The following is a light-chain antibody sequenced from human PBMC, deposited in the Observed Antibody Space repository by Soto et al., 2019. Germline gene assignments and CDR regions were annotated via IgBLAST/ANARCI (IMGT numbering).Light chain of an antibody. Sequence: DIQMTQSPSTLSASVGDRVTITCRASQNIITYLAWYQQKPGKAPKFLIYQAFSLQSGVSSRFSGSGSETEFTLTISSLQPDDFATYYCQQYQSYPITFGGGTKVEIK. CDR3: QQYQSYPIT. CDR2: QAF. V-gene: IGKV1-5*03. J-gene: IGKJ4*01. CDR1: QNIITY.